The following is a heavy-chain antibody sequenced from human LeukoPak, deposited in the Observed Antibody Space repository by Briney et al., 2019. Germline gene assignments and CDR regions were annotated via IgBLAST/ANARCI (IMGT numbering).Heavy chain of an antibody. CDR1: GGSIISTNYY. V-gene: IGHV4-39*02. D-gene: IGHD3-3*01. CDR3: ASTLRFLPYRRFDY. J-gene: IGHJ4*02. CDR2: IYQSGSGSS. Sequence: SETLSLTCSVSGGSIISTNYYWGWIRQPPGKGLEWIVSIYQSGSGSSYYNPSLKSRVTISGDTSKNHFFLRLSSVTAADTAVYYCASTLRFLPYRRFDYWGQGTLVTVPS.